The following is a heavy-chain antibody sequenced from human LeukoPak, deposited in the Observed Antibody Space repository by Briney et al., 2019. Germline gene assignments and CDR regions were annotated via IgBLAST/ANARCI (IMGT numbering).Heavy chain of an antibody. V-gene: IGHV1-69*05. J-gene: IGHJ4*02. CDR1: GGTFSSYA. D-gene: IGHD5-12*01. CDR2: IIPIFGTA. Sequence: SVKVSCKASGGTFSSYAISWVRQAPGQGLEWMGGIIPIFGTANYAQKFQGRVTITTDESTSTAYMELSSLRSEDTAVYYCGREGYSGYYYYFDYWGQGTLVTVSS. CDR3: GREGYSGYYYYFDY.